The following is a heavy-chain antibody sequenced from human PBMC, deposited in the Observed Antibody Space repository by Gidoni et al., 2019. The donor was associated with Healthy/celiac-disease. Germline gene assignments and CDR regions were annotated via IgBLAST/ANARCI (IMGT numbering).Heavy chain of an antibody. J-gene: IGHJ6*02. CDR2: IYYSGST. V-gene: IGHV4-59*01. CDR3: ARYAAGGVSYGMDV. CDR1: GGSISSYY. D-gene: IGHD2-8*02. Sequence: QVQLQESGPGLVKPSETLSLTCTVSGGSISSYYWSWIRQPPGKGLEWIGYIYYSGSTNYNPSLKSRVTISVDTSKNQFSLKLSSVTAADTAVYYCARYAAGGVSYGMDVWGQGTTVTVSS.